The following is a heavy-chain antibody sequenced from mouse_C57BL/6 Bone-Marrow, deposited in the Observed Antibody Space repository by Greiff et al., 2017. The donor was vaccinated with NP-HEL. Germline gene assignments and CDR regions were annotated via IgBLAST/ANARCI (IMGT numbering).Heavy chain of an antibody. CDR1: GYTFTSYW. CDR2: IDPSDSYT. Sequence: QVHVKQPGAELVKPGASVKLSCKASGYTFTSYWMQWVKQRPGQGLEWIGEIDPSDSYTNYNQKFKGKATLTVDTSSSTAYMQLSSLTSEDSAVYYCARVGYGSSYKDYAMDYWGQGTSVTVSS. V-gene: IGHV1-50*01. CDR3: ARVGYGSSYKDYAMDY. J-gene: IGHJ4*01. D-gene: IGHD1-1*01.